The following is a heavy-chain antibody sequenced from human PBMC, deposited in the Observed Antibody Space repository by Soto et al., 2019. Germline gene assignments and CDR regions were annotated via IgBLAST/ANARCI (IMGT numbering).Heavy chain of an antibody. CDR2: IKDGGIT. CDR1: GGSFTGYY. J-gene: IGHJ4*02. D-gene: IGHD5-12*01. CDR3: TRGQEGVMATH. Sequence: QVQLQQWGAGLLKPSETLSLTWAVNGGSFTGYYWSWVRQPPGKGLEWIGEIKDGGITNYSPSLRSRVTISADAPKKQFSLKVTSVTAADTAVYYCTRGQEGVMATHWDQGTLVTVSS. V-gene: IGHV4-34*01.